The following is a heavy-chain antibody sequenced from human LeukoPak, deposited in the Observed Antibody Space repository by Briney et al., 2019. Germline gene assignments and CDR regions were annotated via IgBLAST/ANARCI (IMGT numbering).Heavy chain of an antibody. CDR3: ARHIDTGYSYGPVDY. Sequence: PSETLSLTCIVSGGSITTYYWSWIRQPPGKGLEWIGYIYYSGSTKYNPSLKSRVTISVDTSKNQFSLKLSSVTAADTAVYYCARHIDTGYSYGPVDYWGQGTLVTVSS. J-gene: IGHJ4*02. CDR1: GGSITTYY. D-gene: IGHD5-18*01. V-gene: IGHV4-59*08. CDR2: IYYSGST.